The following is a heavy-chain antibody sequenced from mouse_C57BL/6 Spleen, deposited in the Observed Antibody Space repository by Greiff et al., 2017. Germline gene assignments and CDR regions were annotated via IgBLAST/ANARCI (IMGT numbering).Heavy chain of an antibody. CDR2: ILPGSGST. J-gene: IGHJ1*03. D-gene: IGHD4-1*01. CDR3: ATLPGASYWYFDV. Sequence: VQLQQSGAELMKPGASVTLSCKATGYTFTGCWLEWVKQRPGHGLEWIGEILPGSGSTNYNEKFKGKATFTADTSSNTAYMQLSSLTTEDSAIYYCATLPGASYWYFDVWGTGTTVTVSA. V-gene: IGHV1-9*01. CDR1: GYTFTGCW.